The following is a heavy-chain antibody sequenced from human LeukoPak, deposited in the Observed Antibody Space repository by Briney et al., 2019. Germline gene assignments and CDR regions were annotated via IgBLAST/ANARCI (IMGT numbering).Heavy chain of an antibody. CDR2: IKSKTDGGTT. V-gene: IGHV3-15*01. J-gene: IGHJ4*02. D-gene: IGHD1-26*01. CDR1: GFTFSSYS. Sequence: PGGSLRLSCAASGFTFSSYSMNWVRQAPGKGLEWVGRIKSKTDGGTTDYAAPVKGRFTISRDDSKNTLYLQMNSLRAEDTAVYYCAREVGALDYWGQGTLVTVSS. CDR3: AREVGALDY.